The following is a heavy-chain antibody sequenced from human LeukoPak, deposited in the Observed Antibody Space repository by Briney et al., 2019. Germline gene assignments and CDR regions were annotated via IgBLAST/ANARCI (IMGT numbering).Heavy chain of an antibody. Sequence: SETLSLTCTVSGGSIRSYYWSWIRQSPGKGLDWIGYIYYSGITNYNPSLKSRVTISVDTSKNQFSLKLSSMTAADTAVYYCARVRDSGYYDFDYWGQGTLVSVSS. CDR1: GGSIRSYY. J-gene: IGHJ4*02. V-gene: IGHV4-59*01. CDR2: IYYSGIT. CDR3: ARVRDSGYYDFDY. D-gene: IGHD3-22*01.